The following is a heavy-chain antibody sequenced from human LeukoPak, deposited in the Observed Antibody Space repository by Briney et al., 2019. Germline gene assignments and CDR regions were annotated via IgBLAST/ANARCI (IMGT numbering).Heavy chain of an antibody. CDR2: IGIDSGNT. D-gene: IGHD1-1*01. CDR1: GFTASSNY. Sequence: GGSLRLSCAASGFTASSNYMSWVRQAPGKGLEWIAYIGIDSGNTKYADSVRGRFTTSADKTKNSLYLQMNSLRVDDTAVYYCARDHNYAFDNWGQGTLVSVAS. CDR3: ARDHNYAFDN. J-gene: IGHJ4*02. V-gene: IGHV3-11*06.